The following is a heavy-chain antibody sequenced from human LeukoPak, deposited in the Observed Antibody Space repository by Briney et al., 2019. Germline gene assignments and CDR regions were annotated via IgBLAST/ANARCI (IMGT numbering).Heavy chain of an antibody. CDR3: ASDRGGYYDSSGSPSRLDY. D-gene: IGHD3-22*01. J-gene: IGHJ4*02. V-gene: IGHV4-34*01. CDR1: GGSFSGYY. Sequence: SETLSLTCAVYGGSFSGYYWSWIRQPPGKGLEWIGEINHSGSTNYNPSLKSRVTISVDTSKNQFSLKLSSVTAADTAVYYCASDRGGYYDSSGSPSRLDYWGQGTLVTVSS. CDR2: INHSGST.